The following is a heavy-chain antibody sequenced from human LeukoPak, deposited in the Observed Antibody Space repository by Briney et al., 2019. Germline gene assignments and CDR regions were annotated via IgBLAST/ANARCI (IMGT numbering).Heavy chain of an antibody. V-gene: IGHV4-59*01. CDR2: IYYSGST. CDR3: GRYYGSGSCYSFHDAFDI. J-gene: IGHJ3*02. Sequence: SETLSLTCTVSGGSISSYYWSWIRQPPGKGLEWIGYIYYSGSTNYNPSLKSRVTIPVDTSKNQFSLKLSSVTAADTAVYYCGRYYGSGSCYSFHDAFDIWGQGTMVTVSS. CDR1: GGSISSYY. D-gene: IGHD3-10*01.